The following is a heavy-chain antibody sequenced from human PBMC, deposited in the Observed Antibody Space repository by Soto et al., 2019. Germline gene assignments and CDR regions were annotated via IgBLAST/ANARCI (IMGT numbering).Heavy chain of an antibody. Sequence: ASVKVSCKASGGTFSSYAISWLRQAPGQGLEWMGGIIPIFGTANYAQKFQGRVTITADKSTSAAYMELSSLRSEDTAVYYCARPNSGSYPHSYYFDYWGQGTLVTVSS. V-gene: IGHV1-69*06. CDR1: GGTFSSYA. D-gene: IGHD1-26*01. CDR2: IIPIFGTA. J-gene: IGHJ4*02. CDR3: ARPNSGSYPHSYYFDY.